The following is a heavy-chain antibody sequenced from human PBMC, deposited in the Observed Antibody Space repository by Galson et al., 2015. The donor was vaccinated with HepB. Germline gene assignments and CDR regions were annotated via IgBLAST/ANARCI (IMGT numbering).Heavy chain of an antibody. Sequence: SLRLSCAASGFTFSSYGMNWVRQAPGKGLEWVSYISSSSSTIYYADSVKGRFTISRDNAKNSLYLQMNSLRDEDTAVYYCARDGTRGSGKGTGWFDPWGQGTLVTVSS. CDR1: GFTFSSYG. D-gene: IGHD6-25*01. V-gene: IGHV3-48*02. CDR2: ISSSSSTI. J-gene: IGHJ5*02. CDR3: ARDGTRGSGKGTGWFDP.